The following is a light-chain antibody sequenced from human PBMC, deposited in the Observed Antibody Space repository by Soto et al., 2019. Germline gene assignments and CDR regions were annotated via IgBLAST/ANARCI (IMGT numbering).Light chain of an antibody. CDR1: SSAFGGYNY. Sequence: QSALTQPASVSGSPGQSITISCTGTSSAFGGYNYVSWYQQHPGKAPKLMISDVSSRPSGVSNRFSGSKSGNTASLTISGLQTEDEADYYCSSYTTSSTYVFGTGTKVTVL. CDR2: DVS. V-gene: IGLV2-14*01. J-gene: IGLJ1*01. CDR3: SSYTTSSTYV.